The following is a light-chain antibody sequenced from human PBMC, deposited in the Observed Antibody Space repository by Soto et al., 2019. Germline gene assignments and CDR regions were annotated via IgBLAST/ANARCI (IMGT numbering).Light chain of an antibody. V-gene: IGLV2-14*01. CDR1: SSDVGDGYNS. J-gene: IGLJ1*01. CDR3: SSYTVSVAPYV. CDR2: EVT. Sequence: SPLTQPDSVSGAPRQSSTICCSGSSSDVGDGYNSVAVDQQHPSKAPKRILCEVTNRPARVSSRSSGSTSGNTASLPISALQAEDEADYYCSSYTVSVAPYVFGTGTKVTVL.